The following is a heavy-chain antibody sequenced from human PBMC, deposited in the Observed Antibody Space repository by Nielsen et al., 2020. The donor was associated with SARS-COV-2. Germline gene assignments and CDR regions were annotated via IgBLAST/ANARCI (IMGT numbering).Heavy chain of an antibody. J-gene: IGHJ6*02. CDR3: AKATTVVNPYYYGMDV. CDR2: ISYDGSNK. D-gene: IGHD4-23*01. V-gene: IGHV3-33*05. Sequence: GESLKISCAASGFTFSSYGMHWVRQAPGKGLEWVAVISYDGSNKYYADSVKGRFTISRDNSKNTLYLQMNSLRAEDTAVYYCAKATTVVNPYYYGMDVWGQGTTVTVSS. CDR1: GFTFSSYG.